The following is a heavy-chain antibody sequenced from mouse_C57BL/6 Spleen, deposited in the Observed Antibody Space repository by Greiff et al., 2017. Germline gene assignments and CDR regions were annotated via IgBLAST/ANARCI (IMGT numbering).Heavy chain of an antibody. D-gene: IGHD1-1*01. Sequence: DVQLQESGPGLVKPSQSLSLTCSVTGYSITSGYYWNWIRQFPGNKLEWMGYISYDGSYNYNPSLKNRISITRDTAKNQFFLKLTSVTTEDTATYYCASRDYYGSGYPDYWGQGTTLTVSS. J-gene: IGHJ2*01. CDR1: GYSITSGYY. V-gene: IGHV3-6*01. CDR3: ASRDYYGSGYPDY. CDR2: ISYDGSY.